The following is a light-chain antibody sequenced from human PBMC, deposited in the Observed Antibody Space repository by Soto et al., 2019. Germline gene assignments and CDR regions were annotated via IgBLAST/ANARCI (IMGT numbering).Light chain of an antibody. CDR2: AAS. CDR3: QQSYSNPT. V-gene: IGKV1-39*01. Sequence: DIQMTQSPSSLSASVGDRVTITCWATQSIGTYLNWYQGRPGKAPKLLIYAASSLQSGVPSRFSGSGSGTHFTLTISSLQPEDSATYSCQQSYSNPTVXQGTKVDSK. CDR1: QSIGTY. J-gene: IGKJ1*01.